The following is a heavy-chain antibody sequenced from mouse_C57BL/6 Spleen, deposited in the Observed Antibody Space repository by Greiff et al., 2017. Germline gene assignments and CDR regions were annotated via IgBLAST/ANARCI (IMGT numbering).Heavy chain of an antibody. CDR2: IDPSDSYT. D-gene: IGHD4-1*01. CDR3: ARAGTFYYAMDY. J-gene: IGHJ4*01. Sequence: QVQLQQPGAELVMPGASVKLSCKASGYTFTSYWMHWVKQRPGQGLEWIGEIDPSDSYTNYNQKFKGKSTLTVDKSSSTAYMQLSSLTSEDSAVDYCARAGTFYYAMDYWGQGTSVTVSS. CDR1: GYTFTSYW. V-gene: IGHV1-69*01.